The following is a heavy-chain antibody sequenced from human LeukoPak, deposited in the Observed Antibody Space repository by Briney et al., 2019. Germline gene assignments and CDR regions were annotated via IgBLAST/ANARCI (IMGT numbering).Heavy chain of an antibody. Sequence: GGSLRLSCAASGFTFSAYSMNWVRQAPGKGLEWVSFISGGGGTIYYADSVKGRFTIFRDNAKNSLHLQMDSLRVEDTAVYYCARNQEIDYYDSSGFYWGVEYWGQGTLVTVSS. V-gene: IGHV3-48*01. CDR2: ISGGGGTI. CDR3: ARNQEIDYYDSSGFYWGVEY. J-gene: IGHJ4*02. CDR1: GFTFSAYS. D-gene: IGHD3-22*01.